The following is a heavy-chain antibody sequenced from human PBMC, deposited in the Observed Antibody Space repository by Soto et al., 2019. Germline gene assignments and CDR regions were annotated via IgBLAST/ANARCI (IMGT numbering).Heavy chain of an antibody. D-gene: IGHD6-13*01. J-gene: IGHJ4*02. CDR2: ISGSAGAT. Sequence: EVQLLESGGGVVQPGGSLRLSCAASGFTFSAYAMTWVPQAPGKGLEWVSVISGSAGATYYADSVKGRFTISRDNSNNTLYLQMNSLRAEDTAVYYCARQDYSTTWYLNYWGQGTLVTVSS. V-gene: IGHV3-23*01. CDR3: ARQDYSTTWYLNY. CDR1: GFTFSAYA.